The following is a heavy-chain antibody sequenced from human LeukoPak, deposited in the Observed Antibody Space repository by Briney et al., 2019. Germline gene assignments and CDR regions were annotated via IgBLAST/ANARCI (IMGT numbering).Heavy chain of an antibody. CDR1: GFSFRSYA. D-gene: IGHD3-22*01. CDR2: ISGSGDST. CDR3: AKGSYYDSSGSFYFDY. Sequence: GGSLRLSCAASGFSFRSYAMSWVRQAPGKGLEWVSAISGSGDSTYYADSVKGRFTISRDNSKNTLYVQVNSLGTEDTAAYYCAKGSYYDSSGSFYFDYWGQGTLVTVSS. J-gene: IGHJ4*02. V-gene: IGHV3-23*01.